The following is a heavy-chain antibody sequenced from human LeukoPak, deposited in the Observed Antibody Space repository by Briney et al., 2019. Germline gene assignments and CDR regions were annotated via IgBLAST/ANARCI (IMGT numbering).Heavy chain of an antibody. J-gene: IGHJ5*02. CDR1: GFTFSSYS. CDR2: ISSSSSYI. Sequence: PGGSLRLSCAASGFTFSSYSMNWVRQAPGKGLEWVSSISSSSSYIYYADSVKGRFTISRDNAKNSLYLQMNSLRAEDTTVYYCARGRDSRFDPWGQGTLVTVSS. CDR3: ARGRDSRFDP. V-gene: IGHV3-21*01. D-gene: IGHD3-22*01.